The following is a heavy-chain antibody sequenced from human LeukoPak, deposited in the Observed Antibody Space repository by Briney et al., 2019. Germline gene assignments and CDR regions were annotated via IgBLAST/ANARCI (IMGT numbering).Heavy chain of an antibody. D-gene: IGHD3-16*01. CDR3: ARHGYYDYVWGSPGYYFDY. J-gene: IGHJ4*02. CDR2: IIPIFGTA. Sequence: EASVKVSCKASGGTFSSYAISWVRQAPGQGLEWMGGIIPIFGTANYAQKFQGRVTITADESTGTAYMELSSLRSEDTAVYYCARHGYYDYVWGSPGYYFDYWGQGTLVTVSS. CDR1: GGTFSSYA. V-gene: IGHV1-69*13.